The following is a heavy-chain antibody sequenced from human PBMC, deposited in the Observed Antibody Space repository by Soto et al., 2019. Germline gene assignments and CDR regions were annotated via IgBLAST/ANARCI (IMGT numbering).Heavy chain of an antibody. CDR3: TAYCSSGSCYAGRYFDD. J-gene: IGHJ4*02. CDR2: IRSKANNYAT. Sequence: EVQLVESGGGLVQPGGSLKLSCAASGFTFSGSAMHWVRQASGKGLEWVGRIRSKANNYATAYAASMKGRFTISRDATKNTAYLQMNSLKTEDPAVYYCTAYCSSGSCYAGRYFDDWGQGTLVTVSS. V-gene: IGHV3-73*01. CDR1: GFTFSGSA. D-gene: IGHD2-15*01.